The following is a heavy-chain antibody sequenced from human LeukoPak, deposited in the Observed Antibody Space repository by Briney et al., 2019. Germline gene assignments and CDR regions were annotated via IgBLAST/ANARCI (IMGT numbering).Heavy chain of an antibody. Sequence: SVKVSCKASGGTFGSYAISWVRQAPGQGLEWMGGIIPIFGTANYAQKFQGRVTITADKSTSTAYMELSSLRSEDTAVYYCANQEWLRFNLNAFDIWGQGTMVTVSS. CDR3: ANQEWLRFNLNAFDI. J-gene: IGHJ3*02. CDR1: GGTFGSYA. CDR2: IIPIFGTA. D-gene: IGHD5-12*01. V-gene: IGHV1-69*06.